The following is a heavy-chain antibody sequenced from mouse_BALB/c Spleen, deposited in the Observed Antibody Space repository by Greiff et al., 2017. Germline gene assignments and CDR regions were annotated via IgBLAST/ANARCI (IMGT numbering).Heavy chain of an antibody. D-gene: IGHD1-1*01. CDR1: GDSITSGY. V-gene: IGHV3-8*02. CDR2: ISYSGST. Sequence: EVKLMESGPSLVKPSQTLSLTCSVTGDSITSGYWNWIRKFPGNKLEYMGYISYSGSTYYNPSLKSRISITRDTSKNQYYLQLNSVTTEDTATYYCARREGLRSAMDYWGQGTSVTVSS. CDR3: ARREGLRSAMDY. J-gene: IGHJ4*01.